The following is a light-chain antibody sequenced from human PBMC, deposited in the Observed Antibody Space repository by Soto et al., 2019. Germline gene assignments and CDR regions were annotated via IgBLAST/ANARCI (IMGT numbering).Light chain of an antibody. CDR3: QQYNNWPLG. V-gene: IGKV3-15*01. CDR1: QNSTTK. J-gene: IGKJ4*01. Sequence: EIMMTQSPATLSVSPGERATLSCRASQNSTTKIAWYQQKPGQAPRLLMSDAFTRATGIPARFSGSGSGTEFTLTISSLQSEDFAVYYCQQYNNWPLGFGGGTKVEIK. CDR2: DAF.